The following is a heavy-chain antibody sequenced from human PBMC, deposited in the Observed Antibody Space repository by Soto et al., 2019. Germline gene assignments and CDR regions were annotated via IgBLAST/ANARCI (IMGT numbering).Heavy chain of an antibody. CDR3: ATTPLGARWFDP. J-gene: IGHJ5*02. CDR1: GYTFTNYG. Sequence: ASVKVSCKDSGYTFTNYGISWVRQAPGQGLEWMGWISAYNGNTNYAQKVQGRVTMTTDTSTSTAYMELRSLRSDDTAVYYCATTPLGARWFDPWGQGTLVTVSS. V-gene: IGHV1-18*01. CDR2: ISAYNGNT.